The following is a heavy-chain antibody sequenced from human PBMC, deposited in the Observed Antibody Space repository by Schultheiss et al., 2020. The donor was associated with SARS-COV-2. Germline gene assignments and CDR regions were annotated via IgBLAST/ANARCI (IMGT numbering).Heavy chain of an antibody. J-gene: IGHJ4*02. CDR1: GFTFSSYG. CDR3: ARDSVGIYSLDY. D-gene: IGHD4-11*01. Sequence: GGSLRLSCAASGFTFSSYGMHWVRQAPGKGLEWVAVIWYDGSNKYYADSVKGRFTISRDNSKNTLYLQMNSLRAEDTAVYYCARDSVGIYSLDYWGQGTLVTVSS. CDR2: IWYDGSNK. V-gene: IGHV3-33*01.